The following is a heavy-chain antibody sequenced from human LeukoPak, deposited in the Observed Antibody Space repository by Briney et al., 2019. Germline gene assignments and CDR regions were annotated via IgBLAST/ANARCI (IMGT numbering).Heavy chain of an antibody. CDR3: ARGVGSYGNDYYYGLDV. V-gene: IGHV3-30*04. CDR1: GFTFSGYA. D-gene: IGHD5-18*01. CDR2: ISYDGRDK. J-gene: IGHJ6*02. Sequence: PGRSLRLSCAASGFTFSGYAMHWVRQAPGKGLEWVTLISYDGRDKNYADSVKGRFTISRDNSENTLYVQVNSLRAEDTAVYYCARGVGSYGNDYYYGLDVWGQGTTVTVSS.